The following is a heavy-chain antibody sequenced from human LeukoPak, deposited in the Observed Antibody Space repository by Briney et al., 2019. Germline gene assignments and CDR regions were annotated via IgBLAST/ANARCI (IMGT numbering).Heavy chain of an antibody. V-gene: IGHV4-4*07. CDR3: TRILDSGCSDR. J-gene: IGHJ5*02. D-gene: IGHD6-19*01. CDR2: IYTSGST. Sequence: PSETLSLTCTVSGGSISSYYWSWIRQPAGKGLEWIGRIYTSGSTNYNPSLKSRVTMSVDTSKNQFSLKLSSVTAADTAIYYCTRILDSGCSDRWGQGTLVTVSS. CDR1: GGSISSYY.